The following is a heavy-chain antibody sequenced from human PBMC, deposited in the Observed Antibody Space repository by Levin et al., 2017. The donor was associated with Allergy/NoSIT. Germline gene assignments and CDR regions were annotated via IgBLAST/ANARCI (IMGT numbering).Heavy chain of an antibody. CDR1: GGSISGYY. D-gene: IGHD5-12*01. Sequence: SQTLSLTCTASGGSISGYYWSWIRQPPGKGLEWIGYIYYSGSTNYNPSLKSRVTISVDTSKNQFSLNLSSVTAADTAVYFCARQTLVAWPPANSYHNYMDVWGKGTRITVSS. J-gene: IGHJ6*03. CDR2: IYYSGST. V-gene: IGHV4-59*08. CDR3: ARQTLVAWPPANSYHNYMDV.